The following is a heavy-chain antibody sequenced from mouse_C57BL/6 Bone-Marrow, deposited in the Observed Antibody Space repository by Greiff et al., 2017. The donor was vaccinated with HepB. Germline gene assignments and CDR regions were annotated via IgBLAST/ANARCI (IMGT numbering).Heavy chain of an antibody. Sequence: QVQLKQSGPELVKPGASVKISCKASGYTFTDYYINWVKQRPGQGLEWIGWIFPGSGSTYYNEKFKGKATLTANKSSSTAYMQFSSLTSEDSAIYYCARRYYGNGDFDVWGTGTTVTVSS. CDR3: ARRYYGNGDFDV. CDR1: GYTFTDYY. CDR2: IFPGSGST. J-gene: IGHJ1*03. V-gene: IGHV1-77*01. D-gene: IGHD2-1*01.